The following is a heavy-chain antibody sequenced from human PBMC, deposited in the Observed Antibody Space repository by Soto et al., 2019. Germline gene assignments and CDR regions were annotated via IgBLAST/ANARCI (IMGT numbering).Heavy chain of an antibody. D-gene: IGHD3-22*01. CDR1: GSSISSYY. Sequence: SETLSLTGTVAGSSISSYYWSWIRQPPGKGLEWIGYMYYSGSTNYNPSLSSRVTISVDTSKNQFSLKLSSVTAADAAVYYCARGYYDSSGYYYANGFDPWGQGTLVTVSS. CDR2: MYYSGST. V-gene: IGHV4-59*01. J-gene: IGHJ5*02. CDR3: ARGYYDSSGYYYANGFDP.